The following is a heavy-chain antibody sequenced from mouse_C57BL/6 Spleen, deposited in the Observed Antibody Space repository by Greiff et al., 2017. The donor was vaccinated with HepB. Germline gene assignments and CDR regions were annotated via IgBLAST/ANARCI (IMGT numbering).Heavy chain of an antibody. V-gene: IGHV5-4*03. Sequence: EVKLEESGGGLVKPGGSLKLSCAASGFTFSSYAMSWVRQTPEKRLEWVATISDGGSYTYYPDNVKGRFTISRDNAKNNLYLQMSHLKSEDTAMYYCARVYSNYVVDYWGQGTSVTVSS. CDR3: ARVYSNYVVDY. J-gene: IGHJ4*01. D-gene: IGHD2-5*01. CDR2: ISDGGSYT. CDR1: GFTFSSYA.